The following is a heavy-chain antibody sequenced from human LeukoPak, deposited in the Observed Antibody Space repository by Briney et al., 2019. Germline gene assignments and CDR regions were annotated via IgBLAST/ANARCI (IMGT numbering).Heavy chain of an antibody. V-gene: IGHV1-18*01. CDR2: ISAYAGNT. CDR3: ARGPSGSGAFDI. J-gene: IGHJ3*02. D-gene: IGHD1-26*01. Sequence: ASVKVSCKASGYTFASYGISWVRQAPGQGLEWMGWISAYAGNTNYAQKLQGRVTMTTDTSTNTAYMELRSLRSDDTAVYYCARGPSGSGAFDIWGQGTMVTVSS. CDR1: GYTFASYG.